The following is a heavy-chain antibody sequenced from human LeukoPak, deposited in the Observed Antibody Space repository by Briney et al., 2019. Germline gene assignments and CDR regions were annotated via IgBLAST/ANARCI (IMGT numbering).Heavy chain of an antibody. CDR2: IYYSGST. J-gene: IGHJ4*02. Sequence: SETLSLTCTVSGGSISSGDYYWSWIRQPPGTGLEWIGYIYYSGSTYYNPSLKSRVTISVDTSKNQFSLKLSSVTAADTAVYYCARRGGGQWLVLDYWGQGTLVTVSS. CDR3: ARRGGGQWLVLDY. CDR1: GGSISSGDYY. V-gene: IGHV4-30-4*01. D-gene: IGHD6-19*01.